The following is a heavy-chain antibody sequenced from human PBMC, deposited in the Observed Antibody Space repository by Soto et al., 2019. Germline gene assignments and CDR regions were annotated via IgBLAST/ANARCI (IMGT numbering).Heavy chain of an antibody. CDR3: ARGGALDWFDP. CDR1: GYTFTSYA. Sequence: QVQLVQSGAEEKKPGASVKVSCKASGYTFTSYAMHWVRQAPGQRLEWMGWINPGNGNTKYSQKFQGRVTITRDTSASTAYMELSSLRSEDTAVYYCARGGALDWFDPWGQGTLVTVSS. CDR2: INPGNGNT. J-gene: IGHJ5*02. D-gene: IGHD3-16*01. V-gene: IGHV1-3*05.